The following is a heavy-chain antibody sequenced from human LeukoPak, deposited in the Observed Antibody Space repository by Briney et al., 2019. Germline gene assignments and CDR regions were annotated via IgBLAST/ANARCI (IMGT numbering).Heavy chain of an antibody. CDR1: GVIFSSFR. J-gene: IGHJ4*02. V-gene: IGHV3-48*02. CDR3: ARESGGRYSFGPWFFDL. CDR2: ISSSGGTI. D-gene: IGHD5-18*01. Sequence: GGSLRLSCAAPGVIFSSFRMNWVRQAPGKGLEWVSYISSSGGTIYYTDSVKGRFTISRDNARNSLDLQMNSLRDEDTAVYYCARESGGRYSFGPWFFDLWGQGTLVTVSS.